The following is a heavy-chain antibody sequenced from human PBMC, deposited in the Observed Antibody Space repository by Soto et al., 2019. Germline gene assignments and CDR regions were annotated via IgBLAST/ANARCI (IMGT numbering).Heavy chain of an antibody. CDR2: ISGSGGST. CDR3: AKGHYYDSSGYYYDDAFDI. D-gene: IGHD3-22*01. CDR1: GFTFSSYA. Sequence: GGSLRLSCAASGFTFSSYAMSWVRQAPGKGLEWVSAISGSGGSTYCADSVKGRFTISRDNSKNTLYLQMNSLRAEDTAVYYCAKGHYYDSSGYYYDDAFDIWGQGTMVTVSS. J-gene: IGHJ3*02. V-gene: IGHV3-23*01.